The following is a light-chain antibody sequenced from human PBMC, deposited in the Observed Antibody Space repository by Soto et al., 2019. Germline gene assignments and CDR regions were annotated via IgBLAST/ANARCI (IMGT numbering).Light chain of an antibody. CDR1: QSVSSN. V-gene: IGKV3-15*01. CDR3: QQYNNWPPWT. Sequence: EIVMTQSPATLSVSPGERATLSCRASQSVSSNLAWYQQKPGQAPRLLIYGASTRATGIPARFSGSGSGTEFTLTISSLQSEDFAVYYCQQYNNWPPWTLGQGTKAEIK. CDR2: GAS. J-gene: IGKJ1*01.